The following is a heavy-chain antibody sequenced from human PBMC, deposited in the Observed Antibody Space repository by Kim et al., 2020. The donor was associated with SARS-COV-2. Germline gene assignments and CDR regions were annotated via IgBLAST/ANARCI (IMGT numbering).Heavy chain of an antibody. Sequence: SETLSLTCTVSGGSISSSTYYWGWIRQPPGQGLEWIGIIYYSGRTHYNPTLKSRVTISVDTSKNQFSLQRRSVTAADTAVYYCASVHPWYCDLWGRGTLVTVSS. CDR1: GGSISSSTYY. CDR2: IYYSGRT. J-gene: IGHJ2*01. V-gene: IGHV4-39*01. CDR3: ASVHPWYCDL.